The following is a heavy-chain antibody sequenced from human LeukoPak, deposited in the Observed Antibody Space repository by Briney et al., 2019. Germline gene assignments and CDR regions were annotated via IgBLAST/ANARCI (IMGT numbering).Heavy chain of an antibody. V-gene: IGHV5-51*01. CDR3: ATLLGDSWIQLWPSRYYFDY. CDR2: IYPGDSDT. J-gene: IGHJ4*02. D-gene: IGHD5-18*01. CDR1: GYSFTSYW. Sequence: GESLKISCKGSGYSFTSYWIGWVRQMPGKGLEWMGIIYPGDSDTRYSPSFQGQVTISADKSISTAYLQWSSLRAEDTAVYYCATLLGDSWIQLWPSRYYFDYWGQGTLVTVSS.